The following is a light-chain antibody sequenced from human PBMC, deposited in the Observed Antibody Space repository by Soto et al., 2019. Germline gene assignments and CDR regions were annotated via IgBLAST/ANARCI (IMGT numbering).Light chain of an antibody. CDR1: HSVSSSH. CDR2: CAS. CDR3: QHYGTSLT. Sequence: DIVLTQSPGTLSLSPGESVTLSCRASHSVSSSHLAWYQQKPGQAPRLFIYCASRRASGIPDRFSGSGSGTNFTLTISRLQPEDFAVYSCQHYGTSLTFSGGTKVEIK. J-gene: IGKJ4*01. V-gene: IGKV3-20*01.